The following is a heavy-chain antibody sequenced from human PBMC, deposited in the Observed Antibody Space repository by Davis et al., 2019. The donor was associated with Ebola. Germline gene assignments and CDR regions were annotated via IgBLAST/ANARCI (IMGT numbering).Heavy chain of an antibody. CDR2: LYSGGTT. J-gene: IGHJ6*04. CDR1: GLSVSTNY. Sequence: GESLKISCAASGLSVSTNYMSWVRQAPGKGLEWVSVLYSGGTTYYADSVKGRFTISRDNSKNTLYLQMNSLRAEDTAVYYCAKSGLSFGVVKYHYGMDVWGKGTTVTVSS. CDR3: AKSGLSFGVVKYHYGMDV. V-gene: IGHV3-53*01. D-gene: IGHD3-3*01.